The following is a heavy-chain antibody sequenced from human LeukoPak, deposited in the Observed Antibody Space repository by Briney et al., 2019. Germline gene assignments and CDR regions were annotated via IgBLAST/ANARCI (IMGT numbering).Heavy chain of an antibody. CDR3: ARTYTAVHYFDY. D-gene: IGHD2-21*02. CDR1: GYTFTGYY. Sequence: ASVKVSCKASGYTFTGYYMHWVRQAPGQGLEWMGWTNPNSGGTNYAQKFQGRVTMTRDTSISTAYMELSRLTSDDTALYYCARTYTAVHYFDYWGQGTLVTVSS. J-gene: IGHJ4*02. CDR2: TNPNSGGT. V-gene: IGHV1-2*02.